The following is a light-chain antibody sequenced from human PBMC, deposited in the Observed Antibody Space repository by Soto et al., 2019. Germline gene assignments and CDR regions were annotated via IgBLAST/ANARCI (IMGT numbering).Light chain of an antibody. Sequence: DIQMTQSPSTLSASVGDRVTITCRASQSISSWLAWYQQKPGKAPKLLIYDASSLESGVPSRFSGSGSGTEFTLTISSLQPDDFVTYYCQQYESYSPLTFGGGTKVDIK. CDR2: DAS. J-gene: IGKJ4*01. CDR3: QQYESYSPLT. CDR1: QSISSW. V-gene: IGKV1-5*01.